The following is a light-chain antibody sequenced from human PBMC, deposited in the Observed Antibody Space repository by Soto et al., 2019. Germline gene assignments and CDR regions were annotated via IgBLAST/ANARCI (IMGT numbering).Light chain of an antibody. CDR1: RSNIGSNT. J-gene: IGLJ2*01. CDR2: SNN. Sequence: QSVLTQPPSSSGTPGQRVTISWSGSRSNIGSNTVNWYQQLPGTAPKLLIYSNNQRPSGVPDRFSGSKSGTSASLTISGLQSEDEDDYNCAAWDDSLNGPVFGGGTKLTV. V-gene: IGLV1-44*01. CDR3: AAWDDSLNGPV.